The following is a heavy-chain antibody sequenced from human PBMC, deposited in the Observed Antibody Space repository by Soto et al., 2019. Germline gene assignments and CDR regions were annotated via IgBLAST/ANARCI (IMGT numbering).Heavy chain of an antibody. CDR1: GYSFTSYW. CDR3: ARQGEGPAAIQDY. Sequence: GESMKISCKGSGYSFTSYWIGWVRQMPGKGLEWMGIIYPCDSDTRYSPSFQGQVTTSADNSIRTAYLQWSSLKASDTAMYYCARQGEGPAAIQDYWGQGTLVTVSS. J-gene: IGHJ4*02. D-gene: IGHD2-2*01. CDR2: IYPCDSDT. V-gene: IGHV5-51*01.